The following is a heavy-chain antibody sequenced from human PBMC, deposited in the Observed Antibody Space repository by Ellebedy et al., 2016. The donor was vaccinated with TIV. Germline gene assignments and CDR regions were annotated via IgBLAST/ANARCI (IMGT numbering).Heavy chain of an antibody. CDR1: GGSISNYF. D-gene: IGHD5-12*01. V-gene: IGHV4-59*01. J-gene: IGHJ6*03. CDR2: IYHSGST. Sequence: MPSETLSLTCTVSGGSISNYFWTWIRQPPGKGLDWIGYIYHSGSTKYNPSLKSRVTISVDTSKNQFSLKLSSVTAADTAVYYCARVAYSGYPAQYFYYMDVWGKGTTVTASS. CDR3: ARVAYSGYPAQYFYYMDV.